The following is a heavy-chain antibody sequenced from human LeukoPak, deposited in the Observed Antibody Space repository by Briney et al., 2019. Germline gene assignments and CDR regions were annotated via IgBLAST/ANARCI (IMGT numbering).Heavy chain of an antibody. CDR1: GFTFSSYA. Sequence: GRSLRLSCAASGFTFSSYAMHWVRQAPGKGLEWVAVISYDGSNKYYADSVKGRFTISRDNSKNTLYLQMNSLRAEDTAVYYCARRARYCSGGSCYSLYYFVYWGQGTLVTVSS. D-gene: IGHD2-15*01. J-gene: IGHJ4*02. CDR3: ARRARYCSGGSCYSLYYFVY. CDR2: ISYDGSNK. V-gene: IGHV3-30-3*01.